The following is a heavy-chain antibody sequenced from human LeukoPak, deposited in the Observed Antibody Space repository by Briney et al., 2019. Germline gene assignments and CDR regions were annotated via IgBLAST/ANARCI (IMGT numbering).Heavy chain of an antibody. CDR1: GYTFTSYG. D-gene: IGHD3-16*01. V-gene: IGHV1-18*01. CDR3: ARVGGGSYFDY. Sequence: ASVKVSCKASGYTFTSYGISWVRQAPGQGLEWMEWFGASKGTTNYAQKLQGRVTMTTDTSTSTAYMELRSLRADDTAVYYCARVGGGSYFDYWGQGTLVTASS. CDR2: FGASKGTT. J-gene: IGHJ4*02.